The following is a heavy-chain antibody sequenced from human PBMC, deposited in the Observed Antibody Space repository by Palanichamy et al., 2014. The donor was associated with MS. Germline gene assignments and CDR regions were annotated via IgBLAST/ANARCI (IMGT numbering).Heavy chain of an antibody. CDR2: ISDSGGST. D-gene: IGHD1-14*01. V-gene: IGHV3-23*01. Sequence: EVQLLEVWGEAWYSRGESLRLSCAASGFAFSSYAMSWVRQAPGKGLEWVSVISDSGGSTNYADSVKGRFTISRDNSKNTLYLQMNNLRTEDTTIYYCAKVATTGVLAPSDYWGQGTLVTVSS. CDR1: GFAFSSYA. J-gene: IGHJ4*02. CDR3: AKVATTGVLAPSDY.